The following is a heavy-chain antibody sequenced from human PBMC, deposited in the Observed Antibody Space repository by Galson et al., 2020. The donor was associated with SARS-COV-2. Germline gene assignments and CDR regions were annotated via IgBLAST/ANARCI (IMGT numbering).Heavy chain of an antibody. CDR2: ISSSSSTI. D-gene: IGHD3-10*01. CDR3: ARIPPNYYYAFSNPRDDAFDI. V-gene: IGHV3-48*04. CDR1: RFTFSSYS. J-gene: IGHJ3*02. Sequence: GESLKISCAASRFTFSSYSMNWVRQAPGKGLEWVSYISSSSSTIYYADSVKGRFTISRDNAKNSLYLQMNSLRAEDTAVYYCARIPPNYYYAFSNPRDDAFDIWGQGTMVTVSS.